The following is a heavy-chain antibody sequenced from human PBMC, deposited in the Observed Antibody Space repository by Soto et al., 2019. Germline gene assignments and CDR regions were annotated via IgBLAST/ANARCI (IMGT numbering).Heavy chain of an antibody. J-gene: IGHJ5*02. CDR1: GGSISSGDYY. Sequence: SETLSLTCTVSGGSISSGDYYWIWIRQPPGKGLEWIGYIYYSGSTYYNPSLKSRVTISVDTSKNQFSLKLSSVTAADTAVYYCARTGTAMEPGAWFDPWGQGTLVTVTS. CDR3: ARTGTAMEPGAWFDP. D-gene: IGHD5-18*01. V-gene: IGHV4-30-4*02. CDR2: IYYSGST.